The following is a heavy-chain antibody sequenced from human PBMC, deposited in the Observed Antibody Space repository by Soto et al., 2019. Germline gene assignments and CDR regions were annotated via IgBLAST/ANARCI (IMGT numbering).Heavy chain of an antibody. CDR1: GGSVSSGSYY. Sequence: SETLSLTCTVSGGSVSSGSYYWSWIRQPPGKGLEWIGRIYPTGSTTYNPSLKSRLTMSVDTSKNQFSLRLTSMTAADTAVYYCATGRSEVVPGAMDTWGQGTLVTVSS. CDR2: IYPTGST. D-gene: IGHD2-2*01. V-gene: IGHV4-61*01. J-gene: IGHJ5*02. CDR3: ATGRSEVVPGAMDT.